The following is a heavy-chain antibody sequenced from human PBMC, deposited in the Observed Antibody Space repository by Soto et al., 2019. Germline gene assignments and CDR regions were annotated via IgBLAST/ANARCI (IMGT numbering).Heavy chain of an antibody. Sequence: ASVKVSCKASGYTFTGYYMHWVRQAPGQGLEWMGWINPNSGGTNYAQKFQGRVTMTRDTSISTAYMELSRLRSDDTAVYYCARVSFNWNHSPEYDFDYWGQGIMVTV. V-gene: IGHV1-2*02. CDR3: ARVSFNWNHSPEYDFDY. J-gene: IGHJ4*02. D-gene: IGHD1-1*01. CDR1: GYTFTGYY. CDR2: INPNSGGT.